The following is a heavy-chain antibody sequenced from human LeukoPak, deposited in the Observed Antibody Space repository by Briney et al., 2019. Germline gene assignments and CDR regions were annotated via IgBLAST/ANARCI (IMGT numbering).Heavy chain of an antibody. CDR3: AKGAGDKYYYDSSGYRNWGAFYI. Sequence: GSLRLSCVAPGFTFSSYGMHWVRQAPGKGLEWVAFIRCDGSNKYYADSVKGRFTISRDNSKNTLYLKMNSLRAEDTAVYYCAKGAGDKYYYDSSGYRNWGAFYIWGQGTMVTVSS. J-gene: IGHJ3*02. D-gene: IGHD3-22*01. V-gene: IGHV3-30*02. CDR2: IRCDGSNK. CDR1: GFTFSSYG.